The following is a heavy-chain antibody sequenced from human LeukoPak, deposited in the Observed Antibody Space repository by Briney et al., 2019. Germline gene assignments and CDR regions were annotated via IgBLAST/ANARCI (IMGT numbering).Heavy chain of an antibody. CDR1: GFSFSSYE. Sequence: GGSLRLSCEASGFSFSSYEMNWVRQAPGKGLEWVSYISSSGSSIYYADSVKGRFTISRDNAKNSLYLQMNSLRGEDTALYYCARETATTGADYWGQGTLVTVS. D-gene: IGHD1-14*01. CDR3: ARETATTGADY. CDR2: ISSSGSSI. J-gene: IGHJ4*02. V-gene: IGHV3-48*03.